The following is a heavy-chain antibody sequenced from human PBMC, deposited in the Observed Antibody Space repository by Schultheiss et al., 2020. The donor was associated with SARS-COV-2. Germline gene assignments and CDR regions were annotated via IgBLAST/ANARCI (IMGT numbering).Heavy chain of an antibody. J-gene: IGHJ4*02. V-gene: IGHV4-34*01. CDR1: GGSFSGYY. Sequence: SETLSLTCAVYGGSFSGYYWSWIRQPPGKGLEWIGEINHSGSTNYNPSLKSRVTISVDTSKNQFSLKLSSVTAADTAVYYCARHRAGGSSHFDYWGQGTLVTVSS. D-gene: IGHD6-6*01. CDR3: ARHRAGGSSHFDY. CDR2: INHSGST.